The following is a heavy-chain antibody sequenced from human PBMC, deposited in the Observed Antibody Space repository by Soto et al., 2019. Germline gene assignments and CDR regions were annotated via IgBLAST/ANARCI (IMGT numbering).Heavy chain of an antibody. D-gene: IGHD3-22*01. CDR2: FSSVGGGT. V-gene: IGHV3-23*01. CDR3: AKTGDISGYNWFDP. Sequence: EVQLLESGGGLVQPGGSLRLSCAASGFTFSSYAMSWVRQAPGKGLEWVSTFSSVGGGTYYADSVKGRFTISRDNSKNTLYLQMNSLRAEDTALYYGAKTGDISGYNWFDPWGPGNLVHGSS. J-gene: IGHJ5*02. CDR1: GFTFSSYA.